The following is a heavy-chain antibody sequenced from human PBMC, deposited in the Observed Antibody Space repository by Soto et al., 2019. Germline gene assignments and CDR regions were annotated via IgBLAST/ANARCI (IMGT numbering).Heavy chain of an antibody. Sequence: GGSLRLSCAASGFTFSSYSMNWVRQAPGKGLEWVSSISSSSSYIYYADSVKGRFTISRDNAKNSLYLQMNSLRAEDTAVYYCARGGASPDYDFWSGYYRDAYYGMDVWGQGTTVTVS. CDR2: ISSSSSYI. J-gene: IGHJ6*02. D-gene: IGHD3-3*01. CDR3: ARGGASPDYDFWSGYYRDAYYGMDV. CDR1: GFTFSSYS. V-gene: IGHV3-21*01.